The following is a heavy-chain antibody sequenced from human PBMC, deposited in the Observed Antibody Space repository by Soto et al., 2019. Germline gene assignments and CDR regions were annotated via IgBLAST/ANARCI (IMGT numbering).Heavy chain of an antibody. CDR3: VRELGLAY. J-gene: IGHJ4*02. V-gene: IGHV3-7*03. Sequence: PGGSLRLSCAASGFPLSNYWMTWVRQAPGKGLEWVANINKDGSQKNYVDSVKGRFTIARDNGQNSLSLQINSLRVEDTAVYYCVRELGLAYWGQGAVVTVSS. D-gene: IGHD7-27*01. CDR2: INKDGSQK. CDR1: GFPLSNYW.